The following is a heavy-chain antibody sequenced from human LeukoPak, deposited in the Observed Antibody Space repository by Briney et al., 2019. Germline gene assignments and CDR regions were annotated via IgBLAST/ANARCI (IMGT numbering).Heavy chain of an antibody. V-gene: IGHV3-9*01. CDR3: AQHMRATNTYSFFGLDV. CDR2: INWNGGGT. D-gene: IGHD1-26*01. J-gene: IGHJ6*02. CDR1: GFTFKDYG. Sequence: GGSLRLSCAATGFTFKDYGMHWVRRPPGKGLEWVSSINWNGGGTDYADSVKGRFTISRDNAKNSLYLQLSSLRPEDTALYYCAQHMRATNTYSFFGLDVWGQGTTVTVSS.